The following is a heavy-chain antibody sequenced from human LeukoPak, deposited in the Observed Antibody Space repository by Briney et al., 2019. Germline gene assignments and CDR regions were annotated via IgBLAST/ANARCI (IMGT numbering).Heavy chain of an antibody. D-gene: IGHD5-18*01. CDR1: GFTFSSYS. Sequence: GGSLRLSCAASGFTFSSYSMNWVRQAPGKGLEWVSSIGSSSSYIYYADSVKDRFTISRDNAKNSLYLQMNSLRAEDTAVYYCAASTKHTAMVDYWGQGTLVTVSS. J-gene: IGHJ4*02. CDR3: AASTKHTAMVDY. V-gene: IGHV3-21*01. CDR2: IGSSSSYI.